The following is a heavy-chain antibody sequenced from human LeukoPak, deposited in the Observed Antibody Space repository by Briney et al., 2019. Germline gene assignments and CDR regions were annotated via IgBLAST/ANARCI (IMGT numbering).Heavy chain of an antibody. Sequence: GGSLRLSCTASGFTFSSSAMSWVRQPPGKGLEWVSAISGSGGGTYYADSVKGRFTISRDNSKNTLYLQMNSLRAEDTAVYYCAKQSSALAGTYDYWGQGTLVTVSS. J-gene: IGHJ4*02. D-gene: IGHD6-19*01. CDR2: ISGSGGGT. V-gene: IGHV3-23*01. CDR3: AKQSSALAGTYDY. CDR1: GFTFSSSA.